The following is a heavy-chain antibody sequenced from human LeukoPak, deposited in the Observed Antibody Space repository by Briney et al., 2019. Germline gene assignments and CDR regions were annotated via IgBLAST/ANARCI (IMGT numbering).Heavy chain of an antibody. CDR3: AKPLYGSGSYYRGDDAFDI. Sequence: GGSLRLSCAASGFTFSDYNMHWVRQAPGEGLEWVAIIWYDGSKKYYADSVEGRFTISRDNSKNTLYLHMNSMRAEDTAVYYCAKPLYGSGSYYRGDDAFDIWGQGTMVTVSS. CDR1: GFTFSDYN. CDR2: IWYDGSKK. D-gene: IGHD3-10*01. V-gene: IGHV3-33*06. J-gene: IGHJ3*02.